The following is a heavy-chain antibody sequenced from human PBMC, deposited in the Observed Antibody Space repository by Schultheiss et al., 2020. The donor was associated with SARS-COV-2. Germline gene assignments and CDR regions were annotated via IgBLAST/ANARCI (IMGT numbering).Heavy chain of an antibody. Sequence: SETLSLTCSVYGGSFSGYYWSWIRQPPGKGLEWIGEINHSGSTNYNPSLKSRVTISVDTSKNQFSLKLSSVTAADTAVYYCARDLMVVPRGLDYWGQGTLVTVSS. V-gene: IGHV4-34*01. CDR2: INHSGST. CDR1: GGSFSGYY. D-gene: IGHD2-2*01. CDR3: ARDLMVVPRGLDY. J-gene: IGHJ4*02.